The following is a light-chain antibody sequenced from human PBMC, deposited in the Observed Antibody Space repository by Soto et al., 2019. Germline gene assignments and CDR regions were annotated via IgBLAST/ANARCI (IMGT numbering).Light chain of an antibody. CDR2: DAS. CDR1: QSVSTY. J-gene: IGKJ5*01. Sequence: EVVLTQSPATLSLSPCERAALSFRASQSVSTYLAWYQQKPGQAPRLLIYDASNRATGIPARFSGSGSATDFTLTISSLEPEDFAVYYCQQRSSWITFGQGTRLEI. V-gene: IGKV3-11*01. CDR3: QQRSSWIT.